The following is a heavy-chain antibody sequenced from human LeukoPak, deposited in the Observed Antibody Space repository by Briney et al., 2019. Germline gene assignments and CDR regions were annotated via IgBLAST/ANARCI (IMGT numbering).Heavy chain of an antibody. CDR3: ARGHS. CDR2: VGHSGTYT. CDR1: GFTFSDYT. J-gene: IGHJ4*02. Sequence: GGSLRLSCSASGFTFSDYTMHWVRQAPGKGLEYVSAVGHSGTYTYADSVKGRFTISRDNSKNTLYLQMGSLRTEDMGVYYCARGHSWGQGTLVTVSP. V-gene: IGHV3-64*02.